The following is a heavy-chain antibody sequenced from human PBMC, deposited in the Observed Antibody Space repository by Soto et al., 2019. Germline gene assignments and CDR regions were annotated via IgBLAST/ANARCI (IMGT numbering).Heavy chain of an antibody. CDR2: IKSQSGGGTT. CDR3: TTDPIVGATGLDC. J-gene: IGHJ4*02. CDR1: GFTFNNAW. Sequence: EVQLVESGGGLVKPGGSLRLSCAASGFTFNNAWMNWVRQAPGEGLEWVGRIKSQSGGGTTDYAAPVKGRFTISRDDSKNTLYLQMNSLKIEDTAVYYCTTDPIVGATGLDCWGQGALVTVSS. V-gene: IGHV3-15*07. D-gene: IGHD1-26*01.